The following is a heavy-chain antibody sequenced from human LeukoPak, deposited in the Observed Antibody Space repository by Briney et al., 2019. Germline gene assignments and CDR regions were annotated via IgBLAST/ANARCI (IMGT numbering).Heavy chain of an antibody. CDR2: ISSSSSYI. J-gene: IGHJ4*02. V-gene: IGHV3-21*01. Sequence: GGSLRLSCAASGFTFSSYSMNWVRQAPGKGLEWVSSISSSSSYIYYADSVKGRFTISRDNAKNSLYLQMNSLRAEDTAVYYCARDKEPVIPGHFDYWGQGTLVTVSS. D-gene: IGHD2-21*01. CDR1: GFTFSSYS. CDR3: ARDKEPVIPGHFDY.